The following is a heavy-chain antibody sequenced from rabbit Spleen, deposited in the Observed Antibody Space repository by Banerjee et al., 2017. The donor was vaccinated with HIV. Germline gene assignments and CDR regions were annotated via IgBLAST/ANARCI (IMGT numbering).Heavy chain of an antibody. J-gene: IGHJ6*01. CDR1: GFDFTYGYV. Sequence: QEQLEESGGDLVKPEGSLTLTCKASGFDFTYGYVMCWVRQAPGKGLEWIACINTATGKAVYARWAKGRFTISRTSSTTVTLQMTSLTAADTATYFCARDTATSFSSYGMDLWGPGTLVTVS. D-gene: IGHD1-1*01. CDR3: ARDTATSFSSYGMDL. CDR2: INTATGKA. V-gene: IGHV1S45*01.